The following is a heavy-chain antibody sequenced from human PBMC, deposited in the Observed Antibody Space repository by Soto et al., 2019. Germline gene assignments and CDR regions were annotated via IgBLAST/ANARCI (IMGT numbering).Heavy chain of an antibody. Sequence: QVQLVQSGAEVKKPGASVKVACKASGYTFTSYYIKWVRQATGQGLEWMGWMNPTTGSTGFAQKFQGRVTMISNTSISAAYLVLSSLTSEDTAVYYCARGRLVAGTVDSWGQGTLVTVSS. J-gene: IGHJ4*02. CDR2: MNPTTGST. CDR3: ARGRLVAGTVDS. CDR1: GYTFTSYY. V-gene: IGHV1-8*01. D-gene: IGHD1-7*01.